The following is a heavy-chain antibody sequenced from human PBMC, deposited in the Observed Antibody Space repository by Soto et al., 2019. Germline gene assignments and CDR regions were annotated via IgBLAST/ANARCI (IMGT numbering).Heavy chain of an antibody. V-gene: IGHV1-8*01. Sequence: ASVKVSCKASGYTFTSYDINWVRQATGQGLEWMGWMNPNSGNTGYAQKFQGRVTMTRNTSISTAYMELSSLRSEDTAVYYCARVRGARGGSSQKEFDYWGQGTLVTFSS. J-gene: IGHJ4*02. CDR2: MNPNSGNT. D-gene: IGHD2-15*01. CDR1: GYTFTSYD. CDR3: ARVRGARGGSSQKEFDY.